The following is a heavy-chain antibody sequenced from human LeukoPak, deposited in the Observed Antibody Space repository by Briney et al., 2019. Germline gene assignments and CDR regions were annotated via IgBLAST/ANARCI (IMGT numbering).Heavy chain of an antibody. CDR2: ISSSSSYI. V-gene: IGHV3-21*01. Sequence: GGSLRLSCAASGFTFSSYSMNWVRQAPGKGREWGSSISSSSSYIYYADSVKGRFTISRDNAKNSLYLQMNSLRAEDTAVYYCARDGFGILDYWGQGTLVTVSS. J-gene: IGHJ4*02. CDR1: GFTFSSYS. CDR3: ARDGFGILDY. D-gene: IGHD3-16*01.